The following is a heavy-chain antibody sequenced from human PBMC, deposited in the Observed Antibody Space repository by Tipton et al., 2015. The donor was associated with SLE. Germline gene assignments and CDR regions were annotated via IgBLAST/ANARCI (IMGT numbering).Heavy chain of an antibody. V-gene: IGHV4-61*09. D-gene: IGHD3-22*01. CDR1: GGSISSGSYY. J-gene: IGHJ3*02. Sequence: TLSLTCTVSGGSISSGSYYWSWIRQPAGKGLEWIGYIYTSGSTNYNPSLKSRVTISVDTSKNQISLKLSSVTAADTAVYYCARLSVVVIGTIWGQGTMVTVSS. CDR3: ARLSVVVIGTI. CDR2: IYTSGST.